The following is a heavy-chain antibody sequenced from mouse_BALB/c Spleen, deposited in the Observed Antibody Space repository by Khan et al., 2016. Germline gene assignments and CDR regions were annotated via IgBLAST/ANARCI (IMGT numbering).Heavy chain of an antibody. CDR3: ARKDYETIWFAY. D-gene: IGHD2-4*01. CDR2: IDPYNGGT. J-gene: IGHJ3*01. Sequence: VQLQQSGPELMKPGASVKVSCKASGYSFTDYNMYWVKQSHGKSLEWIGYIDPYNGGTGYNQKFKGKATLTVDKSSSTAFMHLNSLPSEDSAVYYWARKDYETIWFAYWGQGTLVTVSA. V-gene: IGHV1S135*01. CDR1: GYSFTDYN.